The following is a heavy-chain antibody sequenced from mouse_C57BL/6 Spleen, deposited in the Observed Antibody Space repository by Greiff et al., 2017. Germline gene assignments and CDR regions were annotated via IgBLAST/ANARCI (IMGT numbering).Heavy chain of an antibody. J-gene: IGHJ1*03. D-gene: IGHD1-1*01. CDR2: LYPRSGNT. V-gene: IGHV1-81*01. CDR1: GYTFTSYG. CDR3: ARGDYYGSSYCWYFYV. Sequence: QVQLQQSGAELARPGASVKLSCKASGYTFTSYGISWVKQRTGQGLEWIGELYPRSGNTYYNEKFKGKATLTSDKSSSTAYMELRSLTSEDSAVYFCARGDYYGSSYCWYFYVWGTVTTVTVSS.